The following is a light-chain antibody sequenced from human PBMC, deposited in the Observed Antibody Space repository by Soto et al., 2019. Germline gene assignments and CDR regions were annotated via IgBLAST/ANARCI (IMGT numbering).Light chain of an antibody. CDR1: QSVSSAY. V-gene: IGKV3-20*01. J-gene: IGKJ1*01. CDR3: KQYGASPDT. CDR2: NVS. Sequence: EIVLTQSPGTLSLSPGEIATLSCRASQSVSSAYLAWYQQKPGQAPRLLIYNVSRRATGIPDRFSGSGSGTDFTLTVSRLEPEDFAVYYCKQYGASPDTFGQGTKVEIK.